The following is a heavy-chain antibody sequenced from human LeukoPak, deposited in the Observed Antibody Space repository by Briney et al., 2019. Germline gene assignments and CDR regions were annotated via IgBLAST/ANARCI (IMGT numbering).Heavy chain of an antibody. D-gene: IGHD6-13*01. CDR1: GFTFSSYG. Sequence: GGSLRLSCAASGFTFSSYGMHWVRQAPGKGLEWVAAISYDGSNKNYADSVKGRFTISRDNAKNSLYLQMTSLRAEDTAVYYCAREAQPGYSSSWGVLFHYYYMDVWGKGTTVTISS. V-gene: IGHV3-30*12. J-gene: IGHJ6*03. CDR2: ISYDGSNK. CDR3: AREAQPGYSSSWGVLFHYYYMDV.